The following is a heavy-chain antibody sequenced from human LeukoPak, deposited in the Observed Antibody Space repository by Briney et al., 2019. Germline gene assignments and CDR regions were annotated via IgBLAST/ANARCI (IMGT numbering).Heavy chain of an antibody. J-gene: IGHJ4*02. D-gene: IGHD2-15*01. V-gene: IGHV3-21*01. CDR1: GFTFSSYS. CDR3: ARASIPATFFDY. Sequence: GGSLGLSCAASGFTFSSYSMNWVRQAPGKGLEWVSSISSSSSYIYYADSVKGRFTISRDNAKNSLYLQMNSLRVEDTAVYYCARASIPATFFDYWGQGILVTVSS. CDR2: ISSSSSYI.